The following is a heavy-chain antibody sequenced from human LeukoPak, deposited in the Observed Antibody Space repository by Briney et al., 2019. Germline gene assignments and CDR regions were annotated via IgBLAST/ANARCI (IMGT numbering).Heavy chain of an antibody. CDR2: ISAYNGNT. Sequence: GASVKVSCKASGYTFTSYGISWVRRAPGQGLEWMGWISAYNGNTNYAQKLQGRVTMTTDTSTSTAYMELRSLRSDDTAVYYCARSGYSSSWSYYYYYYGMDVWGQGTTVTVSS. V-gene: IGHV1-18*01. D-gene: IGHD6-13*01. CDR1: GYTFTSYG. J-gene: IGHJ6*02. CDR3: ARSGYSSSWSYYYYYYGMDV.